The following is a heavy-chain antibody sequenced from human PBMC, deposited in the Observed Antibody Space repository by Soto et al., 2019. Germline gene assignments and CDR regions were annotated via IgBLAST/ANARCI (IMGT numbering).Heavy chain of an antibody. CDR3: ARDRAAVSGIIGTPAFGM. V-gene: IGHV3-33*01. Sequence: QVQLVQSGGGVVQPGMSLRLSCAASGFPFRSYGMHWVRQAPGKGPEWVANVWYDGSNENYAASVKGRFTISRDNSNNTVLLEMNSLRAEEPAVYYFARDRAAVSGIIGTPAFGMWGQGTVITVSS. CDR2: VWYDGSNE. CDR1: GFPFRSYG. J-gene: IGHJ3*02. D-gene: IGHD6-19*01.